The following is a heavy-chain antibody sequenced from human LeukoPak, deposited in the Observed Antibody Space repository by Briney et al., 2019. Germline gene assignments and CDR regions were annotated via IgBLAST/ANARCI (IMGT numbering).Heavy chain of an antibody. D-gene: IGHD1-26*01. CDR3: AHRPGMGAHRFDV. V-gene: IGHV2-5*02. J-gene: IGHJ4*02. CDR2: IYWGGDT. CDR1: GFSLSTSRVG. Sequence: SGPTLVKPTETLTLTCTLSGFSLSTSRVGVGWMRQSPGKALEWLTLIYWGGDTRYRPSLRGRLAVTKDASKNQVLLTMTNVDPADTGTYYCAHRPGMGAHRFDVWGQGILVTVSS.